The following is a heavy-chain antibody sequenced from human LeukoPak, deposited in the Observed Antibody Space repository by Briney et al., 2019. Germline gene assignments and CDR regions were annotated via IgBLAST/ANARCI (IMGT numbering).Heavy chain of an antibody. Sequence: SETLSLTCTVSGGSISSYYWSWIRQPPGKGLEWIGYIYYSGSTNYNPSFKSRVTISVDTSKNQFSLKLSSATAADTAVYYCAGYDSSGSSWWGQGTLVTVSS. CDR3: AGYDSSGSSW. D-gene: IGHD3-22*01. J-gene: IGHJ4*02. V-gene: IGHV4-59*01. CDR2: IYYSGST. CDR1: GGSISSYY.